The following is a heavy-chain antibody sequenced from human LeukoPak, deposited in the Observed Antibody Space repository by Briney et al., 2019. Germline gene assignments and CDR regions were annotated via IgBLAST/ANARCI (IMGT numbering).Heavy chain of an antibody. V-gene: IGHV1-69*13. J-gene: IGHJ4*02. CDR3: ARGLYGGNSISF. Sequence: ASVKVSCKASGGTFSSYAISWVRQAPGQGLEWMGGIIPIFGTANYAQKFQGRVTITADESTSTAYMELSSLRSEDTAVYYCARGLYGGNSISFWGQGTLVTVSS. CDR2: IIPIFGTA. D-gene: IGHD4-23*01. CDR1: GGTFSSYA.